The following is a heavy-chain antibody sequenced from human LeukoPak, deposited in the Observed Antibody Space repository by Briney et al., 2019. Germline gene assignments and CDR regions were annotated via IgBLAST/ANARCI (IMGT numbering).Heavy chain of an antibody. CDR3: ATVATTYYFDY. CDR2: INHSGST. CDR1: GGSFSGYY. V-gene: IGHV4-34*01. D-gene: IGHD5-12*01. J-gene: IGHJ4*02. Sequence: PSETLSLTCAVYGGSFSGYYWSWIRQPPGKGLEWIGEINHSGSTNYNPSLKSRVTISVDTSKNQFSLKLSSVTAADTAVYYCATVATTYYFDYWGQGTLVTVSS.